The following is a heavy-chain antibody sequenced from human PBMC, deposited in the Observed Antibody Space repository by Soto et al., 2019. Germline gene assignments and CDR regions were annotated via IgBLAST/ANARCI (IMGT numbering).Heavy chain of an antibody. D-gene: IGHD2-21*01. CDR1: GFTLDTYG. Sequence: QEQLVESGGGMVQPGGSLRLSCAVSGFTLDTYGMHWVRQAAGQGLEWVAVSWHDGRHLDYADSVRGRFTVFRDDSKNTLFLEMNGLRGDDTAVYCCARDWGACTPGECYSHGFDLWGQGTLVTVSS. CDR3: ARDWGACTPGECYSHGFDL. J-gene: IGHJ3*01. CDR2: SWHDGRHL. V-gene: IGHV3-33*01.